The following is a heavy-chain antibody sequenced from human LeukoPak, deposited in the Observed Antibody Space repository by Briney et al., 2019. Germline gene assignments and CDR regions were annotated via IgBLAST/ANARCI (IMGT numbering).Heavy chain of an antibody. Sequence: SETLSLTCAVSGGSISSSNWWSWVRQPPGKGLEWIGEIYHSGSTNYNPSLKSRVTISVDKSKNQFSLKLSSVTAADTAVYYCARGARTGSYSFYYYYYMDVWGKGTTVTVSS. CDR1: GGSISSSNW. CDR3: ARGARTGSYSFYYYYYMDV. D-gene: IGHD1-26*01. V-gene: IGHV4-4*02. J-gene: IGHJ6*03. CDR2: IYHSGST.